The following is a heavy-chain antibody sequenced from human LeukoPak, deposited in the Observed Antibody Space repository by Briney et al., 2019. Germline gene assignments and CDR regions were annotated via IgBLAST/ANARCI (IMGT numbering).Heavy chain of an antibody. CDR3: ERDQAMIVHKNWFDP. V-gene: IGHV7-4-1*02. CDR2: INTNTGNP. D-gene: IGHD3-22*01. CDR1: GYTFTSYA. J-gene: IGHJ5*02. Sequence: ASVKVSCKASGYTFTSYAMNWVRQAPGQGLEWMGWINTNTGNPTYAQGFTGRFVFSLDTSVSTAYLQISSLKAEDTAVYYCERDQAMIVHKNWFDPWGQGTLVTVSS.